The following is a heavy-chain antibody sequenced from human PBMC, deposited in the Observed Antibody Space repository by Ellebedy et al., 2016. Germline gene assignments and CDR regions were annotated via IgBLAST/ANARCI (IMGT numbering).Heavy chain of an antibody. D-gene: IGHD6-6*01. CDR1: GGSISSYY. CDR2: IYYSGST. CDR3: ARVVYSSSSWVPGYYYYYGMDV. V-gene: IGHV4-59*01. Sequence: SETLSLTCTVSGGSISSYYWSWIRQPPGKGLEWIGYIYYSGSTNYNPSLKSRVTISVDTSKNQFSLKLSSVTAADTAVYYCARVVYSSSSWVPGYYYYYGMDVWGQGTTVTVSS. J-gene: IGHJ6*02.